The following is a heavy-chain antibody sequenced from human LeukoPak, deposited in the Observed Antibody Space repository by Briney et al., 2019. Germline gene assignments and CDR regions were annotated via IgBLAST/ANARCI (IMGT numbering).Heavy chain of an antibody. CDR1: GGSISSYY. V-gene: IGHV4-59*01. CDR3: ARFSYSNNYHWFDP. J-gene: IGHJ5*02. CDR2: MYYSGIK. D-gene: IGHD6-13*01. Sequence: SETLSLTCTVFGGSISSYYWSWIRQPPGKGLEWIGYMYYSGIKKYNPSLKSRVTISVDTSKNQFSLNLSSVTAADTAVYYCARFSYSNNYHWFDPWGQGMLVTVSS.